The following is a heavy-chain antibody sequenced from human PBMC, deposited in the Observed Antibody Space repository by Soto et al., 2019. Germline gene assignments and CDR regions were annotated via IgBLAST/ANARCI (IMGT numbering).Heavy chain of an antibody. D-gene: IGHD2-2*01. Sequence: EVQLLESGGNLVQPGGSLRLSCAASGFSFSTYALTWVRQVPGKGLEWVSGISASGATTYYADSVKGRFTISRDNSKSTVFLHMTILRAEDTALYYCAKWTDTVVEAALAGGAFDIWGQGTTVTVSS. CDR1: GFSFSTYA. J-gene: IGHJ3*02. V-gene: IGHV3-23*01. CDR2: ISASGATT. CDR3: AKWTDTVVEAALAGGAFDI.